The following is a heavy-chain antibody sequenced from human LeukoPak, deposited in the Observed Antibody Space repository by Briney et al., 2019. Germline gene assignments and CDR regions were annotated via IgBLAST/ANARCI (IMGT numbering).Heavy chain of an antibody. CDR1: GFTFSTYW. D-gene: IGHD3-22*01. V-gene: IGHV3-7*01. CDR2: IKPDGTEK. CDR3: VRYYDPPVGDAFDI. J-gene: IGHJ3*02. Sequence: TGGSLRLSCAASGFTFSTYWMSWVRQAPGKGLEWVANIKPDGTEKYYVDSVKGRFTISRDNAKNSLYLQLNSQRAEDTAVYYCVRYYDPPVGDAFDIWGPGTMVTVSS.